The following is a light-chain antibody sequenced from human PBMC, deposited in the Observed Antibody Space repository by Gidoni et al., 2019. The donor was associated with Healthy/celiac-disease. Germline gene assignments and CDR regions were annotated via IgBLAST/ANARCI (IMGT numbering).Light chain of an antibody. Sequence: EILLTQSPATLSLSPGERATLSCRASQSVSSYLAWYQQKPGQAPRRLIYDAYNRATGIPARFSGSGSGTDFTLTISSLEPEDFAVYYCQQRSNWPRTFGQGTKVEIK. CDR1: QSVSSY. V-gene: IGKV3-11*01. CDR3: QQRSNWPRT. J-gene: IGKJ1*01. CDR2: DAY.